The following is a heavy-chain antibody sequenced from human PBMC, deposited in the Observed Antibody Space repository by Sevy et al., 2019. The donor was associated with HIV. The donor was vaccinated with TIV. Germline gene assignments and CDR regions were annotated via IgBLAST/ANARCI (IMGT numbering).Heavy chain of an antibody. CDR3: ARYRVASNFDD. D-gene: IGHD5-12*01. V-gene: IGHV4-34*01. CDR1: GGSFSGYY. J-gene: IGHJ4*02. Sequence: SETLSLTCAVYGGSFSGYYWNWIRQPPGKGLEWIGEINHTGSTNYNPSLESRVTISVDTSRNQFSLRLSSVTAADTAVYYCARYRVASNFDDWGQGTLVTVSS. CDR2: INHTGST.